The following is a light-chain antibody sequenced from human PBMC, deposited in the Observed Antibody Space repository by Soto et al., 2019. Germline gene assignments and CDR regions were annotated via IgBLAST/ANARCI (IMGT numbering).Light chain of an antibody. CDR2: KAS. CDR1: QSISSC. CDR3: QQYNNYPYT. V-gene: IGKV1-5*03. J-gene: IGKJ2*01. Sequence: DIQMTQSPSTLSASLGDRVTITCRASQSISSCLAWYQQKPGKAPKLLIYKASSSESGIPSRFSGSGSGTEFTLTISSLQSDDFATYYCQQYNNYPYTFGRGTKMEIK.